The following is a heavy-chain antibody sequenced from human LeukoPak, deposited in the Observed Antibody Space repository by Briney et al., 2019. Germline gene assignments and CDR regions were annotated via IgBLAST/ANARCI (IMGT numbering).Heavy chain of an antibody. Sequence: ASVKVSCKASGYTFTDYSMHWVRQAPGQGPEWLGWIIPKNGGTNYAQKFQGRVTMTRDTSVTTAYMELSRLTSDDTSIYYCAKVKDGGGSRFDYWGQGTPVTVSP. CDR2: IIPKNGGT. CDR3: AKVKDGGGSRFDY. CDR1: GYTFTDYS. D-gene: IGHD2-21*01. V-gene: IGHV1-2*02. J-gene: IGHJ4*02.